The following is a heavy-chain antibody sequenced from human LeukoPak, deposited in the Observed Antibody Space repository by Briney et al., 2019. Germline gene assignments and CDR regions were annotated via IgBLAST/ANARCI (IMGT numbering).Heavy chain of an antibody. J-gene: IGHJ4*02. Sequence: SETLSLTCAVYGGSFSGYYWSWIRQPPGKGLEWIGEINRSGSTNYNPSLKSRVTISVDTSKNQFSLKLSSVTAADTAVYYCARGGFDSSSWYDYWGQGTLVTVSS. CDR2: INRSGST. CDR3: ARGGFDSSSWYDY. V-gene: IGHV4-34*01. D-gene: IGHD6-13*01. CDR1: GGSFSGYY.